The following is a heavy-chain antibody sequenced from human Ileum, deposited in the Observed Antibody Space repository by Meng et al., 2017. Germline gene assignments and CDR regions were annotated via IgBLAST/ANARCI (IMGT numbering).Heavy chain of an antibody. CDR3: ASSTSGPELNY. D-gene: IGHD2/OR15-2a*01. Sequence: HLQLQESCPGLVTASETLSVTCPVSGGSISSSAYSWTWIRQPPGKGLEWIGYIYQVGSTNYNPSLKSRVTIFVDTSKNQFSLKLTSVTAADTAVYYCASSTSGPELNYWGQGTLVTVSS. CDR1: GGSISSSAYS. J-gene: IGHJ4*02. CDR2: IYQVGST. V-gene: IGHV4-30-2*01.